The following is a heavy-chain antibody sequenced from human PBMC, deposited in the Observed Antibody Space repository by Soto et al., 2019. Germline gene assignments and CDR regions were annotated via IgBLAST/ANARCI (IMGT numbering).Heavy chain of an antibody. V-gene: IGHV3-20*04. Sequence: LSLTCAASGFTFDDYGMSWVRQAPGKGLEWVSGINWNGGSTSYADSVKGRFTISSDNSKNTLYLQMNSLRAEDTAVYYCAKDFNGDYVYDFDYWGQGTLVTVSS. CDR1: GFTFDDYG. CDR2: INWNGGST. D-gene: IGHD4-17*01. CDR3: AKDFNGDYVYDFDY. J-gene: IGHJ4*02.